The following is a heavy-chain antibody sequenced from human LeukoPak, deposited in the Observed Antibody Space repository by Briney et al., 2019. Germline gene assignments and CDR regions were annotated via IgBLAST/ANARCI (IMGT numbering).Heavy chain of an antibody. Sequence: SETLSLTCTVSGDSISSYYWSWIRQPPGKGLEWIGSFYFSGSTSYNPSLKSRVTISVDTSKNQFSLKLTSVTAADTAMYYCARCPAAGYFDYWGQGTLVTVSS. J-gene: IGHJ4*02. CDR2: FYFSGST. CDR3: ARCPAAGYFDY. CDR1: GDSISSYY. V-gene: IGHV4-59*01. D-gene: IGHD6-13*01.